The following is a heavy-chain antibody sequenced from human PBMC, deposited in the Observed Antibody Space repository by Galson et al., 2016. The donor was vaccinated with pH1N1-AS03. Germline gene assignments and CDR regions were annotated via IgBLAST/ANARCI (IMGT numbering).Heavy chain of an antibody. CDR2: IIPTLGIV. CDR1: GDSFNNYA. J-gene: IGHJ4*02. D-gene: IGHD5-18*01. Sequence: SVKVSCKAYGDSFNNYAISWVRQAPGQGLQWVGGIIPTLGIVNVAQSFQGRVTITADTSTNTAQMELSSLRSEDTAVYYCARILGYNYGRVHYWGQGTHVTVAS. V-gene: IGHV1-69*10. CDR3: ARILGYNYGRVHY.